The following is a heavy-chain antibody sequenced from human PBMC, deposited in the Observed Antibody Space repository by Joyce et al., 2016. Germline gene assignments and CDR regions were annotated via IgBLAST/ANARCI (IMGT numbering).Heavy chain of an antibody. CDR2: STNSGAT. J-gene: IGHJ4*02. D-gene: IGHD6-19*01. CDR1: SGPFSGFF. V-gene: IGHV4-34*02. Sequence: QVQLQQWGAGLLKTSETLSLTCAVYSGPFSGFFWSWVRQPPGKGLEWIGDSTNSGATHDNPSLKSRLTMSVDTSRKEFSLKLSSVTVADTAIYYCARSQWLAPLMYWGQGTPVTVSS. CDR3: ARSQWLAPLMY.